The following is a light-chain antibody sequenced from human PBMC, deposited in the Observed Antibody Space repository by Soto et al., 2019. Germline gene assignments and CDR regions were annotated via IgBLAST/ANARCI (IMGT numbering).Light chain of an antibody. CDR3: LLSYSGARPVV. V-gene: IGLV7-46*01. Sequence: QALVTQEPSLTVSPGGTVTLTCDSSTGAVTGGHWPYWFKQKPGQAPRTLFYDTSKKPSWPPARFSGSLLGGKAALTLSGAQPEDEADYYCLLSYSGARPVVFGGGTKVTVL. J-gene: IGLJ2*01. CDR2: DTS. CDR1: TGAVTGGHW.